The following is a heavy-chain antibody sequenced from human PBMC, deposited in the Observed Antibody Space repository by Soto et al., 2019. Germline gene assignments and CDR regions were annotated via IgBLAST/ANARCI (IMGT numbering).Heavy chain of an antibody. D-gene: IGHD1-26*01. CDR1: EIIFSGYG. V-gene: IGHV3-33*01. CDR3: ARDGLGGTVLFGYPDY. CDR2: IRCDGSNI. J-gene: IGHJ4*02. Sequence: QVQLVESGGGVVQPGRSLRLSCAVSEIIFSGYGMHWVRQAPGKGLEWVAVIRCDGSNIHYADSVKGRFTISRDNSKNTLYLQMASLRAEDTAVDECARDGLGGTVLFGYPDYWGQGALVTVSS.